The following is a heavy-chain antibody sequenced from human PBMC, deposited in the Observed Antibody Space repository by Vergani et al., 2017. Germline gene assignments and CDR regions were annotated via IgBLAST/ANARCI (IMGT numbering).Heavy chain of an antibody. Sequence: QVTLRESGPALVKPTQTLTLTCTFSGFSILTSEMCVSWIRQPPGKALEWLALIDWNDNKYFNTPLKTRLTISKDASKNQLVLTMTNMDPVDTATYYCSRIRRRGRSGYDIFDFWGQGILVTVSS. CDR1: GFSILTSEMC. CDR3: SRIRRRGRSGYDIFDF. CDR2: IDWNDNK. J-gene: IGHJ4*02. V-gene: IGHV2-70*01. D-gene: IGHD5-12*01.